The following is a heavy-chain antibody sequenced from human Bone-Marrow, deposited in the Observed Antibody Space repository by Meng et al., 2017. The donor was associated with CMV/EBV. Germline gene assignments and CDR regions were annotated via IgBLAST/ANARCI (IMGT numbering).Heavy chain of an antibody. J-gene: IGHJ6*02. V-gene: IGHV4-59*01. CDR3: ARDKTTVTLYYYYYGMDV. CDR2: IYYSGST. Sequence: SETLSLTCTVSGGSISSYYWSWIRQPPGKGLEWIGYIYYSGSTNYNPSLKSRVTISVDTSKNQFSLKLSSVTAADTAVYYCARDKTTVTLYYYYYGMDVWGQGTTVTVSS. D-gene: IGHD4-11*01. CDR1: GGSISSYY.